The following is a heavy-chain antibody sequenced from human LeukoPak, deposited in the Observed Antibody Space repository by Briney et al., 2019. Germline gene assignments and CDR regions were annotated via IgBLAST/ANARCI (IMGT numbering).Heavy chain of an antibody. CDR3: AKDRGATTTFYYYYMDV. D-gene: IGHD5-12*01. V-gene: IGHV3-23*01. CDR1: GFTFSNFA. Sequence: GGSLRLSCAASGFTFSNFAMSWVRQAPGKGLEWVSGISGGGAGTYYADSVKGRFTISRDNSKNTLYLQMNSLRAEDTAVYYCAKDRGATTTFYYYYMDVWGKGTTVTISS. CDR2: ISGGGAGT. J-gene: IGHJ6*03.